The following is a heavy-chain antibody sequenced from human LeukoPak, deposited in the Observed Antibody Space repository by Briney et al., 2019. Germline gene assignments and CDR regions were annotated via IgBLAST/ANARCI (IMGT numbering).Heavy chain of an antibody. CDR3: TSRTMVRGVSAAFDI. D-gene: IGHD3-10*01. Sequence: GGSLKLSYAASGFTFSGSAMHWVRQASGKGLEWVGRIRSKANSYATAYAASVKGRFTISRDDSKNTAYLQMNSLKTEDTAVYYCTSRTMVRGVSAAFDIWGQGTVVTVSS. CDR2: IRSKANSYAT. V-gene: IGHV3-73*01. J-gene: IGHJ3*02. CDR1: GFTFSGSA.